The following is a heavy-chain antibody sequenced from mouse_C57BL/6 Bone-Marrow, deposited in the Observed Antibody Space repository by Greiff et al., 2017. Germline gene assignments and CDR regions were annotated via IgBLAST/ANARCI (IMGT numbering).Heavy chain of an antibody. J-gene: IGHJ2*01. CDR1: GYAFTNYL. D-gene: IGHD3-1*01. CDR2: INPGSGGT. Sequence: QVQLKESGAELVRPGTSVKVSCKASGYAFTNYLIEWVKQRPGQGLEWIGVINPGSGGTNYNEKFKGKATLTADKSSSTAYMQLNSLTSEDSAVYFCARWSGYPYDFDYWGQGTTLTVSS. CDR3: ARWSGYPYDFDY. V-gene: IGHV1-54*01.